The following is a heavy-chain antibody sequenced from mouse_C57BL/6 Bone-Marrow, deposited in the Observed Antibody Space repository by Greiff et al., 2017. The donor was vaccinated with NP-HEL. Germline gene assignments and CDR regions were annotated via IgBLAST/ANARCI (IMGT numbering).Heavy chain of an antibody. CDR3: ARYDTDYAMDY. D-gene: IGHD2-3*01. J-gene: IGHJ4*01. CDR2: IYPRSGNT. CDR1: GYTFTSYG. V-gene: IGHV1-81*01. Sequence: QLQLKESGAELARPGASVKLSCKASGYTFTSYGISWVKQRTGQGLEWIGEIYPRSGNTYYNEKFKGKATLTADKSSSTAYMELRSLTSEDSAVYFCARYDTDYAMDYWGQGTSVTVSS.